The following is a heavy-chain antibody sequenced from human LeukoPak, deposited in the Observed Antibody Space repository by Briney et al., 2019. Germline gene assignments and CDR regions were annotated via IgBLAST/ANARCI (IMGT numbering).Heavy chain of an antibody. CDR1: GYTFTSYD. CDR3: ARVRRGSYYFDY. Sequence: ASVKVSCKASGYTFTSYDINWVRQATGQGLEWMGWMNPNSGNTGYAQKFQGRVTMTRDTSISTAYMELSSLRSEDTAVYYCARVRRGSYYFDYWGQGTLVTVSS. J-gene: IGHJ4*02. CDR2: MNPNSGNT. D-gene: IGHD1-26*01. V-gene: IGHV1-8*01.